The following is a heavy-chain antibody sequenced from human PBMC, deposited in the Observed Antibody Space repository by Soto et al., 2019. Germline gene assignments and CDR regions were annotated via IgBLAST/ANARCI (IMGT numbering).Heavy chain of an antibody. CDR1: GFTFSSYA. J-gene: IGHJ4*02. D-gene: IGHD3-10*01. Sequence: QVQLVESGGGVVQPGRSLRLSCAASGFTFSSYAMHWVRQAPGKGLEWVAVISYDGSNKYYADSVKGRFTISRDNSKNRLYLQRNSLRAEERAGYSGGRDPMGRYYGSGSYYFDYWGREPWSPSPQ. CDR2: ISYDGSNK. CDR3: GRDPMGRYYGSGSYYFDY. V-gene: IGHV3-30-3*01.